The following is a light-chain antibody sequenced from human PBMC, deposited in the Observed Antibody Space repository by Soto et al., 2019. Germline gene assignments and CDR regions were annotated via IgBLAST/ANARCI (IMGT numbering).Light chain of an antibody. Sequence: QSALTQPPSASGSPGQPVTISCTGTSSDVGGYNYVSWYQQHPGKAPKLMIYEVSKRPSGVPDRFSGSKSGNTASLTVSGLQAEDEAEYYCSSYAGSNNLIFGGGTKVTVL. CDR2: EVS. CDR1: SSDVGGYNY. V-gene: IGLV2-8*01. J-gene: IGLJ2*01. CDR3: SSYAGSNNLI.